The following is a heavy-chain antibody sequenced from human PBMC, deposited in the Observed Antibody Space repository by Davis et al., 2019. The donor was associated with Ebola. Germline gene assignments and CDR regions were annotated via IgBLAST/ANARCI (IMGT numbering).Heavy chain of an antibody. CDR2: IRGDGTVR. Sequence: PGGSLRLSCAASGFTFSDHWMSWVRQAPGKGLEWVANIRGDGTVRFYLDSVKGRFTISRDNAKNSVYLQMNSLRAEDTAVYFCARAVDVADYWGQGTLVTVSS. V-gene: IGHV3-7*03. J-gene: IGHJ4*02. CDR3: ARAVDVADY. CDR1: GFTFSDHW. D-gene: IGHD5-12*01.